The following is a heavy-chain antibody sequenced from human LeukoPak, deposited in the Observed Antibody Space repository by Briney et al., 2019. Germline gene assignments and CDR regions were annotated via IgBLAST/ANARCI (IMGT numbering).Heavy chain of an antibody. J-gene: IGHJ4*02. CDR3: ARVAAAEILDY. V-gene: IGHV4-39*07. CDR1: GGSISSSSYY. D-gene: IGHD6-13*01. Sequence: SETLSLTCTVSGGSISSSSYYWGWIRQPPGEGLEWIGSIYYSGSTYYNPSLKSRVTISVDTSKNQFSLKLSSVTAADTAVYYCARVAAAEILDYWGQGTLVTVSS. CDR2: IYYSGST.